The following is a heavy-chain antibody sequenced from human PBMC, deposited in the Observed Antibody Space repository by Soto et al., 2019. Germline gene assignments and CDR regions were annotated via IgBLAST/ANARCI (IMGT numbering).Heavy chain of an antibody. D-gene: IGHD3-10*01. Sequence: GGSLRLCCAASGFTFSIYDMNWVRQAPGKGLEWVSYITSTSNAIQYTDSVKGRFTVSRDNAKNSLYLQMNSLRVEDTAIYYCARVCWGAGTQAFDYWGQGTLVTVSS. CDR2: ITSTSNAI. V-gene: IGHV3-21*01. CDR3: ARVCWGAGTQAFDY. J-gene: IGHJ4*02. CDR1: GFTFSIYD.